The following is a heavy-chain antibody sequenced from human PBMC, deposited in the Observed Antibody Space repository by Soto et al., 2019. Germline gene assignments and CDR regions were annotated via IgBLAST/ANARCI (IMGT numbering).Heavy chain of an antibody. CDR2: IYPGDSDT. V-gene: IGHV5-51*01. Sequence: EVQLVQSGAEMKKPGESLKISCKGSGYSFDNYWIGWLRQMPGKGLEWMGTIYPGDSDTRYSPSFQGRVTISADKSITTAYLQWSSLKASDTAMYYCVKHRCRGGGCYYSSFDIWGRGTMVTVSS. CDR1: GYSFDNYW. J-gene: IGHJ3*02. D-gene: IGHD2-15*01. CDR3: VKHRCRGGGCYYSSFDI.